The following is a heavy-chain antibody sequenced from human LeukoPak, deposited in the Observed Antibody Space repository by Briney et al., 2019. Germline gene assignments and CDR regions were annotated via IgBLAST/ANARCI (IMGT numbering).Heavy chain of an antibody. Sequence: PSETLSLTCAVYGGSFSGYYWSWIRQPPGKGLEWIGEINHSGSTNYNPSLKSRVTISVDTSKNQFSLKLSSVTAADTAVYYCARAVTKFRWPNYYYYGMDVWGQGTTVTVSS. CDR1: GGSFSGYY. J-gene: IGHJ6*02. D-gene: IGHD1-1*01. CDR2: INHSGST. CDR3: ARAVTKFRWPNYYYYGMDV. V-gene: IGHV4-34*01.